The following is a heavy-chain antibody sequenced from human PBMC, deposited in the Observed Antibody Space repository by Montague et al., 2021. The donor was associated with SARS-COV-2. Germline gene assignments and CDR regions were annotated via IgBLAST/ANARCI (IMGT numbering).Heavy chain of an antibody. D-gene: IGHD3-3*01. V-gene: IGHV4-59*01. CDR2: IYYSGST. CDR1: GGSISSYY. Sequence: SETLSLTCTVSGGSISSYYWSWIRQPPGKGLEWIGYIYYSGSTNYNPSLKSRVTISVDTSKNQFSLKLSSVTAADTAVYYCARVSRITIFRVVGWFDPWGQGTLVTVSS. J-gene: IGHJ5*02. CDR3: ARVSRITIFRVVGWFDP.